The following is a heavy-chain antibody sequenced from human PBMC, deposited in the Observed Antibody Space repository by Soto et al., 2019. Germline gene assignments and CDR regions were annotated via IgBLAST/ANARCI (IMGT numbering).Heavy chain of an antibody. D-gene: IGHD2-8*01. CDR1: GGSISSSNW. Sequence: SETLSLTCAVSGGSISSSNWWSWVRQPPGKGLEWIGEIYHSGSTNYNPSLKSRVTISVDKSKNQFSLKLSSVTAADTAVYYCARAPQLTRRYCTNGVCYDGLDYWGQGTLVTVSS. V-gene: IGHV4-4*02. CDR3: ARAPQLTRRYCTNGVCYDGLDY. J-gene: IGHJ4*02. CDR2: IYHSGST.